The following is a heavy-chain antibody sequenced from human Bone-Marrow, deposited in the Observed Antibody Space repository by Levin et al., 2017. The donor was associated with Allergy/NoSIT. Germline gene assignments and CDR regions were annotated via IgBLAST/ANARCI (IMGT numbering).Heavy chain of an antibody. V-gene: IGHV1-2*02. J-gene: IGHJ5*02. Sequence: GASVKVSCKASGYTFTGHYIHWVRQAPGQGLQWMGWINPNNGATDYAEKFQDRVTLTRDTSITTAYLELTRLRSDDSAFYYCARAGTFSFWELLEDWFDPWGQGTLVTVSS. CDR3: ARAGTFSFWELLEDWFDP. CDR2: INPNNGAT. CDR1: GYTFTGHY. D-gene: IGHD3-10*01.